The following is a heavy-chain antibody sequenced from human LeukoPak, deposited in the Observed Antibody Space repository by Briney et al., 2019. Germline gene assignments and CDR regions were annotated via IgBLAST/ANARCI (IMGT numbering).Heavy chain of an antibody. V-gene: IGHV4-59*01. J-gene: IGHJ4*02. Sequence: SETLSLTCIVSGGSISSYYWSWIRQPPSKGLEWIGHIFYSGSTNYNPSLKSRVTISVDTSKNQFSLKLSSVTAADAAVYYCARDIGGSYVDHWGQGTLVTVSS. D-gene: IGHD1-26*01. CDR3: ARDIGGSYVDH. CDR1: GGSISSYY. CDR2: IFYSGST.